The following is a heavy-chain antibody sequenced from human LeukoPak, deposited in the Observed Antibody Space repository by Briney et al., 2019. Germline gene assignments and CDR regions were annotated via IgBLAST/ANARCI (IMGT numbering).Heavy chain of an antibody. CDR3: ARGYCSGGSCYEFSQPDYYYYYGMDV. V-gene: IGHV1-18*01. Sequence: EASVKVSCKASGYTFTSYGISWVRQAPGQGLEWMGWISAYNGNTNYAQKLQGRVTMTTDTSTSTAYMELRSLRSEDTAVYYCARGYCSGGSCYEFSQPDYYYYYGMDVWGQGTTVTVSS. D-gene: IGHD2-15*01. J-gene: IGHJ6*02. CDR2: ISAYNGNT. CDR1: GYTFTSYG.